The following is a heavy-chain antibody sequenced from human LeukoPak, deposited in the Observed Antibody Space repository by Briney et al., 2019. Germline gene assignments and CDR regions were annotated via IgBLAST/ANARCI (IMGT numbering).Heavy chain of an antibody. CDR3: ARGGGIWFGELFLDDY. J-gene: IGHJ4*02. D-gene: IGHD3-10*01. CDR2: INPNSGGT. Sequence: ASVKVSCKASGYTFTGYYMHWVRQAPGQGLEWMGWINPNSGGTNYAQKFQGRVTMTRDTSISTAYMELSRLRSDDTAVYYCARGGGIWFGELFLDDYWGQGTLVTVSS. CDR1: GYTFTGYY. V-gene: IGHV1-2*02.